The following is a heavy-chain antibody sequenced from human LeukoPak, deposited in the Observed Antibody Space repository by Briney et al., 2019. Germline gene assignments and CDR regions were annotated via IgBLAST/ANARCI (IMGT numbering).Heavy chain of an antibody. V-gene: IGHV3-23*01. Sequence: GGSLRLSCAASGFTFSSYAMSWVRQAPGKGLEGVSAISGSGGSTYYADSVKGRFTISRDNSKNTLYLQMNSLRAEDTAVYYCAKSPYCGGDCYSYYYYYGMDVWGQGTTVTVSS. CDR1: GFTFSSYA. D-gene: IGHD2-21*02. CDR3: AKSPYCGGDCYSYYYYYGMDV. CDR2: ISGSGGST. J-gene: IGHJ6*02.